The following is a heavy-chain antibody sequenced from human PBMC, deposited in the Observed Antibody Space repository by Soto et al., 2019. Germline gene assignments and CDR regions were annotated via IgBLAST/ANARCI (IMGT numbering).Heavy chain of an antibody. CDR3: AKTSGSSYTYIFSY. Sequence: EVQLLESGGGLVQPGGSLRLSCAASGFTFSSYAISWVRQAPGKGLEWVSAISGSGGSTYYADSVKGRFTISRDNSKNTLNLQMNSLRAEDTAVYYCAKTSGSSYTYIFSYWGQGTLVTVSS. CDR2: ISGSGGST. J-gene: IGHJ4*02. CDR1: GFTFSSYA. D-gene: IGHD6-13*01. V-gene: IGHV3-23*01.